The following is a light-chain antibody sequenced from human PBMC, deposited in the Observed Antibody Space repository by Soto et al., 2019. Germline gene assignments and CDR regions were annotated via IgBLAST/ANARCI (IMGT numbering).Light chain of an antibody. V-gene: IGKV1-12*01. CDR3: QQAGSVPLS. J-gene: IGKJ4*01. Sequence: DLQMTQSPSSVSASVGDRVTITCRASQDISSDLAWYQHRPGKGPKFLFYEASNVHNGVPSRFSGSGSGTDFTLTISNLQPEDFATYFCQQAGSVPLSFGGGTKVEMK. CDR1: QDISSD. CDR2: EAS.